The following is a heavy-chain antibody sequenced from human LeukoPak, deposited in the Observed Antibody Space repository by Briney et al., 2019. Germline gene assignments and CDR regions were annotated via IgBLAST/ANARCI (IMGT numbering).Heavy chain of an antibody. CDR2: ISYDGSNK. V-gene: IGHV3-30*18. CDR3: AKSLPYYYGSGSLFDL. Sequence: PGGSLRPSCAPSGFTFTSYGTRWVRQAPGKGLGWVAVISYDGSNKYYAESVKGRFTISRDNSKNTLYLQMNCLRAEDTAVYYCAKSLPYYYGSGSLFDLWSRGTLVTVHS. CDR1: GFTFTSYG. J-gene: IGHJ2*01. D-gene: IGHD3-10*01.